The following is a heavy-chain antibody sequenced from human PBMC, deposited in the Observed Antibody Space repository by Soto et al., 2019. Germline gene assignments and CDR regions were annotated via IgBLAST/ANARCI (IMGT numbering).Heavy chain of an antibody. J-gene: IGHJ6*01. CDR3: ARDKDRQQLGGNYYYIMDV. Sequence: QVQLVQSGAEVKKPGSSVKVSCKTSGGTFRTSAISWVRQAPGQGLEWMGGIMPVFSTPDYAQKFQGRVTITADESTGXAXXELSSLRSEDTAVYYCARDKDRQQLGGNYYYIMDVWGQGTTVTVSS. D-gene: IGHD3-3*02. CDR1: GGTFRTSA. CDR2: IMPVFSTP. V-gene: IGHV1-69*12.